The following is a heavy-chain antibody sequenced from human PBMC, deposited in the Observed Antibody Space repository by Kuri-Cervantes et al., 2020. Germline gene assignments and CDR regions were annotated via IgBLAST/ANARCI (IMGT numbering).Heavy chain of an antibody. Sequence: GESLKISCAASGFTFRSYWMHWVRQVPGKGLVWVSRISSDGSNIIYADSVKGRFTISRDNAENTLYLQLRGLRAEDTAMYYCATGAISAYEYWGQGTLVTVSS. J-gene: IGHJ4*02. V-gene: IGHV3-74*01. CDR3: ATGAISAYEY. CDR1: GFTFRSYW. CDR2: ISSDGSNI. D-gene: IGHD1-26*01.